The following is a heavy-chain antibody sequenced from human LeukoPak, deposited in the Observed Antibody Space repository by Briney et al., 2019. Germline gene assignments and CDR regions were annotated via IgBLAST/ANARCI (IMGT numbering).Heavy chain of an antibody. D-gene: IGHD2-15*01. CDR3: AKDALPHTYSYYFDF. CDR1: GLTFTTYA. J-gene: IGHJ4*02. CDR2: LSGSASST. Sequence: PGGSLRLSCTDSGLTFTTYAMHWVRQAPGKGLEWVSGLSGSASSTYYADSVKGRFTISRDNSKNTLYLQMNSLRAEDTAVYYCAKDALPHTYSYYFDFWGQGTLVTVSS. V-gene: IGHV3-23*01.